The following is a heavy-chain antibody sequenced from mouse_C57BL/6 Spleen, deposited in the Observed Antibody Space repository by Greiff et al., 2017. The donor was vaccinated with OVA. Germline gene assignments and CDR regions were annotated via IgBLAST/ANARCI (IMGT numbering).Heavy chain of an antibody. Sequence: QVQLQQPGAELVMPGASVKLSCKASGYTFPSYWMHWVKQRPGQGLEWIGEIDPSDSYPNYNQKFKGKSTLTVDKSSSTAYLQLNSLTSEDSAVYYCARKGVTGRDNCFDDWGQGTTLTVSS. D-gene: IGHD2-1*01. CDR2: IDPSDSYP. V-gene: IGHV1-69*01. CDR1: GYTFPSYW. CDR3: ARKGVTGRDNCFDD. J-gene: IGHJ2*01.